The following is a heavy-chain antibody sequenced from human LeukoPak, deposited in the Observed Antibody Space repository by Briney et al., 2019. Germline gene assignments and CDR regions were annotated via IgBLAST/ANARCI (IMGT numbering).Heavy chain of an antibody. J-gene: IGHJ4*02. CDR1: GYTFTNYY. D-gene: IGHD5-24*01. V-gene: IGHV1-46*01. Sequence: GASVKVSCKASGYTFTNYYMHWVRQAPGQGLEWMGIINPSGGGATYAQKFQGRVTMTRDTSTSIVYMELSSLRSEDTAVYYCARVRGRLQPFDYWGQGTLVTVSS. CDR2: INPSGGGA. CDR3: ARVRGRLQPFDY.